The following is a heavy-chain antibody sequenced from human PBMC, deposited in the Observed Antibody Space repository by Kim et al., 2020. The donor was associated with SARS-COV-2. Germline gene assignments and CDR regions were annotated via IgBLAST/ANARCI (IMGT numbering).Heavy chain of an antibody. CDR3: ARDSNYYDACDY. J-gene: IGHJ4*02. D-gene: IGHD3-22*01. Sequence: ARSVKSRLTISRDNAKNTLYLQMNSLRAEDTAVYYCARDSNYYDACDYWGQGTLVTVSS. V-gene: IGHV3-74*01.